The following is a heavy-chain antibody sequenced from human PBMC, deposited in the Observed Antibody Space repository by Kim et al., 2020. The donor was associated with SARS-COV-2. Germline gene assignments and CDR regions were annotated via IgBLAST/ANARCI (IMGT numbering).Heavy chain of an antibody. D-gene: IGHD1-1*01. V-gene: IGHV3-21*01. J-gene: IGHJ4*02. CDR2: ISSSSSYI. CDR3: ASPGWGWNTEDY. Sequence: GGSLRLSCAASGFTFSSYSMNWVRQAPGKGLEWVSSISSSSSYIYYADSVKGRFTISRDNAKNSLYLQMNSLRAEDTAVYYCASPGWGWNTEDYWGQGTLVTVSS. CDR1: GFTFSSYS.